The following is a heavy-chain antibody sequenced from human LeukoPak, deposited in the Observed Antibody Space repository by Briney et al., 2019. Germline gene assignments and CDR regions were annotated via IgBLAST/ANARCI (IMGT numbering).Heavy chain of an antibody. J-gene: IGHJ4*02. CDR2: IYYSGST. CDR3: ARSSLGYSGYRDYFDY. Sequence: PSETLSLTRTVSGGSISSYYWSWIRQPPGKGLEWIGYIYYSGSTNYNPYLKSRVTISVDTSKNQFSLKLSSVTAADTAVYYCARSSLGYSGYRDYFDYWGQGTLVTVSS. V-gene: IGHV4-59*01. CDR1: GGSISSYY. D-gene: IGHD5-12*01.